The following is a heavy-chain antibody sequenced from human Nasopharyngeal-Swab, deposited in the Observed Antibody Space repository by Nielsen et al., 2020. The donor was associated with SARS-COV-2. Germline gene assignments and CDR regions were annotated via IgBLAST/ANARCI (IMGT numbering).Heavy chain of an antibody. J-gene: IGHJ4*02. Sequence: SETLSLTCTVSGGSISSYYWSWILQPPGKGLDWIGYIYYSGSTNYNPSLKSRVTISVDTSKNQFSLKLGSVTAADTAVYYCARHVSTTIFGVVIISYFDYWGQGTLVTVSS. CDR1: GGSISSYY. CDR3: ARHVSTTIFGVVIISYFDY. CDR2: IYYSGST. D-gene: IGHD3-3*01. V-gene: IGHV4-59*08.